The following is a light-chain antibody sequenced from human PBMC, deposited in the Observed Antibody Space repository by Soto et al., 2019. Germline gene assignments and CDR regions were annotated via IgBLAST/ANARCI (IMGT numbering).Light chain of an antibody. CDR2: DAS. CDR1: QDINNY. V-gene: IGKV1-33*01. J-gene: IGKJ4*01. CDR3: QQYEDLPFT. Sequence: DIQLTQSPSSLSASVGDRVTITCQASQDINNYLNWYQQKPGKAPKLLIFDASSVETGVPSRFSVSGSGTHFTFTISSLEPEDIATYHCQQYEDLPFTFGGGTRVELK.